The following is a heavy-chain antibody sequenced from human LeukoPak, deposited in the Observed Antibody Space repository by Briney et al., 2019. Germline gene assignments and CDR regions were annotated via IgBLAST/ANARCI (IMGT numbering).Heavy chain of an antibody. CDR1: GGSISSYY. CDR3: ARSIAARYYYYGMDV. V-gene: IGHV4-59*08. Sequence: SETLSLTCTVSGGSISSYYWSWIRQPPGKGLEWIGYIYYSGSTNYNPSLKSRVTISVDTSKNQFSLKLSSATAADTAVYYCARSIAARYYYYGMDVWGQGTTVTVSS. D-gene: IGHD6-6*01. J-gene: IGHJ6*02. CDR2: IYYSGST.